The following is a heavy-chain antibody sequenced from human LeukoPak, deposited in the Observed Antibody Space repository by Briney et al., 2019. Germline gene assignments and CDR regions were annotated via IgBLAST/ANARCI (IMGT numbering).Heavy chain of an antibody. CDR1: GFTFSSYG. CDR3: ARDREAVAVLYYFDY. CDR2: IWYDGSNK. Sequence: GGSLRLSCAASGFTFSSYGMHWVRQAPGKGLEWVAIIWYDGSNKYYADSVKGRFTISRDNSKNTLYLQMNSLRAEDTAVYYCARDREAVAVLYYFDYWGQGTLVTVSS. J-gene: IGHJ4*02. D-gene: IGHD6-19*01. V-gene: IGHV3-33*01.